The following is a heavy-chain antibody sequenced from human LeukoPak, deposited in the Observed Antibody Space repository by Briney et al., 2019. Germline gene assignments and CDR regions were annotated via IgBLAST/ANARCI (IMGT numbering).Heavy chain of an antibody. CDR1: GFTFSSYT. Sequence: GGSLRLSCAASGFTFSSYTMNWVRQPPGKGLEWVSNIGTSSTTIYYGDSVKGRFTISRDNAKNSLYLQMNSLRAEDTAVYYCARGGEDYIVVVPAAILDYWGQGTLVTVSS. D-gene: IGHD2-2*02. CDR3: ARGGEDYIVVVPAAILDY. CDR2: IGTSSTTI. V-gene: IGHV3-48*01. J-gene: IGHJ4*02.